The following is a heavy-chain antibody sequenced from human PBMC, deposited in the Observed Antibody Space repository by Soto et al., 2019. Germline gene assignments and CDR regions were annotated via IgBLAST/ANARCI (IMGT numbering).Heavy chain of an antibody. CDR2: IYTTGDT. CDR1: GGSINSFY. V-gene: IGHV4-4*07. Sequence: SETLSLTCTVSGGSINSFYWAWIRQPAGKGLEWIGRIYTTGDTKYNPSLQSRVTMSVDTSKNQFSLRLNSVTAADTAVYYCARVFRDYYGSGSTGKYYFDYWGQGTLVTVSS. J-gene: IGHJ4*02. CDR3: ARVFRDYYGSGSTGKYYFDY. D-gene: IGHD3-10*01.